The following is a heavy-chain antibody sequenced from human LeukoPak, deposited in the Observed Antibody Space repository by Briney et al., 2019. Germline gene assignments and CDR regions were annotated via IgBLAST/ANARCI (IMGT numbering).Heavy chain of an antibody. CDR1: GYTFVSYG. CDR2: VSPYNGNT. V-gene: IGHV1-18*01. Sequence: GASVKVSCKASGYTFVSYGISWVRQAPGQGLEWMGWVSPYNGNTNYAQKLQGRVTMTTDTSTSTAYMELRSLRSDDSALYYCAGLTTVTRGPRFDYWGQGTLVTVSS. J-gene: IGHJ4*02. D-gene: IGHD4-17*01. CDR3: AGLTTVTRGPRFDY.